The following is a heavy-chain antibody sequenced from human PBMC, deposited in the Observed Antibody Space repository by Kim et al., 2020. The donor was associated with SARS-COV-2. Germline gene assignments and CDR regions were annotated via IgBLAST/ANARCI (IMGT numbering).Heavy chain of an antibody. CDR3: ARDEDYGSGSYYTTSVFDP. J-gene: IGHJ5*02. CDR2: ISAYNGNT. CDR1: GYTFTSYG. V-gene: IGHV1-18*01. Sequence: ASVKVSCKASGYTFTSYGISWVRQAPGQGLEWMGWISAYNGNTNYAQKLQGRVTMTTDTSTSTAYMELRSLRSDDTAVYYCARDEDYGSGSYYTTSVFDPWGQGTLVTVSS. D-gene: IGHD3-10*01.